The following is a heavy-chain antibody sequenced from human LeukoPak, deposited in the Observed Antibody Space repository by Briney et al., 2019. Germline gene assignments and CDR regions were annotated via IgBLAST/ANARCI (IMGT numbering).Heavy chain of an antibody. D-gene: IGHD3-10*01. V-gene: IGHV4-59*12. J-gene: IGHJ3*02. CDR2: IYYSGST. Sequence: PSETLSLTCTVSGGSISSYYWSWIRQPPGKGLEWIGYIYYSGSTNYNPSLKSRVTISVDTSKNQFSLKLSSVTAADTAVYYCARAVSITMVYDAFDIWGQGTMVTVSS. CDR3: ARAVSITMVYDAFDI. CDR1: GGSISSYY.